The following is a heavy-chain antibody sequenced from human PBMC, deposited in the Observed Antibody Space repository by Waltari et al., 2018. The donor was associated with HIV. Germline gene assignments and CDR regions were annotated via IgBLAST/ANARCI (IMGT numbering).Heavy chain of an antibody. V-gene: IGHV3-30-3*01. CDR2: ISNDGSKK. CDR3: VRALGDY. Sequence: QVQLVESGGGVVQPGKSLRLSCAASGFTFSNFGMHWVRLAPGKGLEWVALISNDGSKKYYADSVKGRFTISRANSKNTLYLQMNSLRPDDTAVYYCVRALGDYWGQGTLVTISS. J-gene: IGHJ4*02. D-gene: IGHD7-27*01. CDR1: GFTFSNFG.